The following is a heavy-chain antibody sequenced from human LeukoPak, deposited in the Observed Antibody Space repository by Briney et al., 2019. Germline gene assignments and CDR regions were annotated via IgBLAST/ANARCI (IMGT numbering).Heavy chain of an antibody. V-gene: IGHV4-59*01. CDR3: AREEQHDAFDI. D-gene: IGHD6-13*01. J-gene: IGHJ3*02. CDR1: GGSISSYY. CDR2: IYYSGST. Sequence: TSETLSLTCTVSGGSISSYYWSWIRQPPGKGLEWIGYIYYSGSTNYNPSLKSRVTISVDTSKNQFSLKLSSVTAADTAVYYCAREEQHDAFDIWGQGTMVTVSS.